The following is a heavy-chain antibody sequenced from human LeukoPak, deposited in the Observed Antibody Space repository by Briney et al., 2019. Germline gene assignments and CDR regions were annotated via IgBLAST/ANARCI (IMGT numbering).Heavy chain of an antibody. J-gene: IGHJ4*02. CDR3: ARDLRAYNWNDGTIGY. V-gene: IGHV1-18*01. Sequence: ASVKVSCKASGYTFTSYGISWVRQAPGQGLEWMGWISAYNGNTNYAQKLQGRVTMTTDTSTSTAYMELRSLRSDDTAVYYCARDLRAYNWNDGTIGYWGLGTLVTVSS. CDR1: GYTFTSYG. D-gene: IGHD1-1*01. CDR2: ISAYNGNT.